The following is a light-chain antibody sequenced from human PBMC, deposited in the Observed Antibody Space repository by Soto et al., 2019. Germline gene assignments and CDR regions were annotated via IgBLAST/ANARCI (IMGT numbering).Light chain of an antibody. CDR2: AAS. J-gene: IGKJ2*01. V-gene: IGKV1-27*01. Sequence: DIQMTQSPSYLSASVGDRVTSTCRASQGISNYLAWYQQKPGKVPKLLIYAASTLQSGVPSRFSGSGSGTDFTLTISSLQPEDVATYYCQKYNSAPQTFGQGTKLEIK. CDR1: QGISNY. CDR3: QKYNSAPQT.